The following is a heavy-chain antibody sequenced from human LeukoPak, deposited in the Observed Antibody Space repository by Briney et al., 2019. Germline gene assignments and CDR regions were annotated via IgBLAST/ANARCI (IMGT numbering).Heavy chain of an antibody. CDR3: ARDLATTPREAPFDY. V-gene: IGHV1-18*04. Sequence: GASVKVSCKASGYTFTGYYMHWVRQAPGQGLEWMGWISAYNGNTNYAQKLQGRVTMTTDTSTSTAYMELRSLRSDDTAVYYCARDLATTPREAPFDYWGQGTLVTVSS. J-gene: IGHJ4*02. D-gene: IGHD5-24*01. CDR1: GYTFTGYY. CDR2: ISAYNGNT.